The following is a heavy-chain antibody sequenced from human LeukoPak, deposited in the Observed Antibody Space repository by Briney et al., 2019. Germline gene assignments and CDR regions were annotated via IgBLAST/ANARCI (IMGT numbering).Heavy chain of an antibody. CDR3: AGHRKWFGEGNWFDP. D-gene: IGHD3-10*01. CDR1: GYSISRAYY. CDR2: IHYSGST. Sequence: SETLSLTCTVSGYSISRAYYWGWIRQPPGKGLEWIGNIHYSGSTYYNPSLKSRVTISLDTSKNQFSLKLSSVTAADTAVYYCAGHRKWFGEGNWFDPWGQGTLVTVSS. V-gene: IGHV4-38-2*02. J-gene: IGHJ5*02.